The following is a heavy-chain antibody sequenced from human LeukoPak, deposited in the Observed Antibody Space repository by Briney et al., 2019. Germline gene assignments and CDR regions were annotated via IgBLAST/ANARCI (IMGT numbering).Heavy chain of an antibody. CDR1: GFPLSSYA. Sequence: PGGSLRLSCAASGFPLSSYAMSWVRQAPGKGLEWVGFIRSKAYGGTTEYAASVKGRFTISRDDSKSIAYLQMNSLKTEDTAVYYCTRGDDSSGYECNANDYWGQGTLVTVSS. CDR2: IRSKAYGGTT. CDR3: TRGDDSSGYECNANDY. D-gene: IGHD3-22*01. J-gene: IGHJ4*02. V-gene: IGHV3-49*04.